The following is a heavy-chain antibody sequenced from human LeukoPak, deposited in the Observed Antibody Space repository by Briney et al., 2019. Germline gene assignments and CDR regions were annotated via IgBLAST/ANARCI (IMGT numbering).Heavy chain of an antibody. CDR2: INPSGGST. Sequence: ASVKVSCKASGYTFTSYYMHWVRQAPGQGLEWMGIINPSGGSTSYAQKFQGRVTTTRDTSTSTVYMELSSLRSEDTAVYYCATGGYYDSSGYSVDYWGQGTLVTVSS. D-gene: IGHD3-22*01. J-gene: IGHJ4*02. V-gene: IGHV1-46*01. CDR3: ATGGYYDSSGYSVDY. CDR1: GYTFTSYY.